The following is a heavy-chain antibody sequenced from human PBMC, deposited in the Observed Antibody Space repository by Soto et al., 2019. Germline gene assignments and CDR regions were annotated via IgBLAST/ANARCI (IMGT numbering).Heavy chain of an antibody. Sequence: GGSLRLSCAASGFTFSSYGMHWVRQAPGKGLEWVAVIWYDGSNKYYADSVKGRFTISRDNSKNTLYLQMNSLRAEDTAVYYCARDLSITMIVVVPGYWGQRTLVTVSS. V-gene: IGHV3-33*01. CDR1: GFTFSSYG. CDR3: ARDLSITMIVVVPGY. CDR2: IWYDGSNK. D-gene: IGHD3-22*01. J-gene: IGHJ4*02.